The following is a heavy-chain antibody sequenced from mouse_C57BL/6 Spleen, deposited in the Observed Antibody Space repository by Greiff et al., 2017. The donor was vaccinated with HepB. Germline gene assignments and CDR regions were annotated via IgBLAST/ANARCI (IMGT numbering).Heavy chain of an antibody. Sequence: EVHLVESGPGLVKPSQSLSLTCSVTGYSITSGYYWNWIRQFPGNKLEWMGYISYDGSNNYNPSLKNRISITRDTSKNQFFLKLNSVTTEDTATYYCAGYDYDLYYAMDYWGQGTSVTVSS. V-gene: IGHV3-6*01. D-gene: IGHD2-4*01. CDR1: GYSITSGYY. J-gene: IGHJ4*01. CDR2: ISYDGSN. CDR3: AGYDYDLYYAMDY.